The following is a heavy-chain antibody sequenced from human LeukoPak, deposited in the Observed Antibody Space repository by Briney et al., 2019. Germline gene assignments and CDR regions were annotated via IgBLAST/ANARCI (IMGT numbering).Heavy chain of an antibody. V-gene: IGHV3-48*03. CDR3: ARRGLAAAGTGFDY. J-gene: IGHJ4*02. CDR2: ISSSGSTI. D-gene: IGHD6-13*01. CDR1: GFTFSSYE. Sequence: QSGGSLRLSCAASGFTFSSYEMNWVRQAPGKGLEWVSYISSSGSTIYYADSVKGRFTISRDNAKNSLYLQMNSLRAEDTALYYCARRGLAAAGTGFDYWGQGTLVTVSS.